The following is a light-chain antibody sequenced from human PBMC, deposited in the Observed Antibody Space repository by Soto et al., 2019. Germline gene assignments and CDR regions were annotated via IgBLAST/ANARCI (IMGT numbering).Light chain of an antibody. J-gene: IGKJ1*01. CDR2: GAS. V-gene: IGKV1-6*01. Sequence: IQMTQSPSSLSASVGDRVTISCRASQVIRSDLAWYQKKQGKVPKLLIYGASKLESGDPSRFSGSGFSTDFTLTISSLQPEDFATYYCLQDYNFPWAFGQGTKVEIK. CDR3: LQDYNFPWA. CDR1: QVIRSD.